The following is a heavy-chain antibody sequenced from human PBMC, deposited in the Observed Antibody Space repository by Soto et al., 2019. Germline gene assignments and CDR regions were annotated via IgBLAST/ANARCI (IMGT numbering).Heavy chain of an antibody. V-gene: IGHV6-1*01. CDR2: TYFSSKWYN. Sequence: SHTLSLPCVSSGNSVSSNRVALNCSKQSPSRGLEWLGRTYFSSKWYNDYAESVRSRITIDPDTSKNQFSLHLNSVTPEDTAVYYCVRLVGNSWLDFWGQGTLVTVS. J-gene: IGHJ5*01. D-gene: IGHD2-2*01. CDR1: GNSVSSNRVA. CDR3: VRLVGNSWLDF.